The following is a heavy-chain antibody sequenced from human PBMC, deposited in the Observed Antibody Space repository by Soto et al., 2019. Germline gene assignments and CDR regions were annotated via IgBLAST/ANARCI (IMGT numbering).Heavy chain of an antibody. Sequence: SETLSLTCTVSGGSISSCCYYWSWIRQHPGKGLEWIGYIYYSGSTYYSPSLKSRVTISVDTSKNQFSLKLSSVAAADTAVYYCARDRGCSSTSCYSNYYYMDVWGKGTTVTVSS. CDR1: GGSISSCCYY. J-gene: IGHJ6*03. V-gene: IGHV4-31*03. CDR3: ARDRGCSSTSCYSNYYYMDV. CDR2: IYYSGST. D-gene: IGHD2-2*01.